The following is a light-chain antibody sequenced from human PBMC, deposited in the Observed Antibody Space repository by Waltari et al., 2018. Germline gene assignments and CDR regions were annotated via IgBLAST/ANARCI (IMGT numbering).Light chain of an antibody. V-gene: IGKV3-15*01. Sequence: ETVMTQSPATLSVSPGERATLSCRASQSVSSNLAWYQQKPGQPPRLLIYGASTRATGIPARFSVSGSGTEFTLTISSLQSEDFAVYYCQQYNDWPPLTFGGGTKVEIK. CDR1: QSVSSN. J-gene: IGKJ4*01. CDR3: QQYNDWPPLT. CDR2: GAS.